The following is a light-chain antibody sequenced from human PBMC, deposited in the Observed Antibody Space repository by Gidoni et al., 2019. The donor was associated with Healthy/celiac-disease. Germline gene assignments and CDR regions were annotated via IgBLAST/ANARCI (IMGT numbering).Light chain of an antibody. CDR2: AAS. CDR3: QQSYSTPYT. J-gene: IGKJ2*01. CDR1: QSISSY. Sequence: DFQMPQSPSSLSPSVGDRVTTTCRASQSISSYLNWYQQKPGKAPKPLIYAASSLQSGVPSRFSGSGSGTDFTLTISSLQPEDFATYYCQQSYSTPYTFGEGTKLEIK. V-gene: IGKV1-39*01.